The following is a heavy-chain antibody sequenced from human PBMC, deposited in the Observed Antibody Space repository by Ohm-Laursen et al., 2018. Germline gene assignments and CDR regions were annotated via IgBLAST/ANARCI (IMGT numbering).Heavy chain of an antibody. CDR2: ISSGSVTI. D-gene: IGHD2-15*01. V-gene: IGHV3-11*01. CDR1: GFIFGDYS. J-gene: IGHJ3*02. Sequence: SLRLSCAASGFIFGDYSMTWIRQAPGKGLEWISYISSGSVTIHYADSVRGRFTISRDNAKDSLFLQMNSLRAEDTAVYYCASLGYCSGGSCLWAFDIWGQGTMVTVSS. CDR3: ASLGYCSGGSCLWAFDI.